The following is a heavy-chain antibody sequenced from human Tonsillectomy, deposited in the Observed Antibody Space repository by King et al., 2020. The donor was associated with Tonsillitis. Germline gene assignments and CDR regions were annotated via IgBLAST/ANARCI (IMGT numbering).Heavy chain of an antibody. Sequence: QLVQSGAEVKKPGASVKVSCKASGYTFTGYYMHWVRQAPGQGLEWMGWINPNSGGTNYAQKFQGRVTMTRDTSISKAYMELSRLRSDDTAVYYCARDLQVCSGGSCYWILSYWGQGTLVTVSS. CDR2: INPNSGGT. J-gene: IGHJ4*02. V-gene: IGHV1-2*02. CDR3: ARDLQVCSGGSCYWILSY. D-gene: IGHD2-15*01. CDR1: GYTFTGYY.